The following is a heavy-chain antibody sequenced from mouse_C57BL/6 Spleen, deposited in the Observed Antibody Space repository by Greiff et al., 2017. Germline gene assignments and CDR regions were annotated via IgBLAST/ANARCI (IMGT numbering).Heavy chain of an antibody. CDR2: IRSKSNNYAT. J-gene: IGHJ3*01. D-gene: IGHD3-2*02. CDR1: GFSFNTYA. Sequence: GGGLVQPKGSLKLSCAASGFSFNTYAMNWVRQAPGKGLEWVARIRSKSNNYATYYADSVKDRFTISRDDSESMLYLQMNNLKTEDTAMYYCVRQIASSGFAYWGQGTLVTVSA. CDR3: VRQIASSGFAY. V-gene: IGHV10-1*01.